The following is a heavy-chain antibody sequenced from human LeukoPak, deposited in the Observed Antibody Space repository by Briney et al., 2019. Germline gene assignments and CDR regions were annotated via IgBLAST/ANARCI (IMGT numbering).Heavy chain of an antibody. D-gene: IGHD4-23*01. CDR2: IYHSGST. J-gene: IGHJ3*02. Sequence: SETLSLTCAVSGGSISSGGYSWSWIRQPPGKGLEWIGYIYHSGSTYYNPSLKSRVTISVDRSKNQFSLKLSSVTAADTAVYYCARVPGHYGSNQDAFDIWGQGTMVTVSS. V-gene: IGHV4-30-2*01. CDR3: ARVPGHYGSNQDAFDI. CDR1: GGSISSGGYS.